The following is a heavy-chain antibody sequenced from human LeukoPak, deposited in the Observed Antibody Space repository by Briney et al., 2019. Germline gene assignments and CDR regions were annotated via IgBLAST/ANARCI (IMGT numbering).Heavy chain of an antibody. V-gene: IGHV1-2*02. Sequence: ASVKVSCKASGYTFTGYYMHWVRQAPGQGLEWMGWINPNSGGTNYAQKFQGRFTMTRDTSISTAYMELSRLRSDDTAVYYCASTPYYDFWSGSLYYFDYWGQGTLVTVSS. J-gene: IGHJ4*02. CDR3: ASTPYYDFWSGSLYYFDY. CDR2: INPNSGGT. D-gene: IGHD3-3*01. CDR1: GYTFTGYY.